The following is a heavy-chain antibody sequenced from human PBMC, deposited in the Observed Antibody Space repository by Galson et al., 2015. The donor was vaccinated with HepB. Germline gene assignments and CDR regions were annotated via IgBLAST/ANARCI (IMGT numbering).Heavy chain of an antibody. CDR3: AKDQYYYDSSGYYWEYYFDY. CDR1: GFTLSSHA. Sequence: SLRLSCAVSGFTLSSHAMSWVRQAPGKGLEWVSAISGSGGSTYYADSVKGRFTISRDNSKNTLYLQMNSLRAEDTAVYYCAKDQYYYDSSGYYWEYYFDYWGQGTLVTVSS. D-gene: IGHD3-22*01. CDR2: ISGSGGST. V-gene: IGHV3-23*01. J-gene: IGHJ4*02.